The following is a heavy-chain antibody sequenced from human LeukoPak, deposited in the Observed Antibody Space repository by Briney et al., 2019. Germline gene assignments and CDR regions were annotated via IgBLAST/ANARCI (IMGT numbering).Heavy chain of an antibody. CDR2: INSDGSDA. D-gene: IGHD1-1*01. J-gene: IGHJ6*02. CDR1: AFTFSNYW. V-gene: IGHV3-74*01. CDR3: AREDRFGYNYAYGLDI. Sequence: GGSLRLYCAASAFTFSNYWMHWVRQVPGKGLMWVSRINSDGSDATYADSGKGRFTISRDNAKSTLYLQLISLRAEDTAVCYCAREDRFGYNYAYGLDIWGRGTTFTVSS.